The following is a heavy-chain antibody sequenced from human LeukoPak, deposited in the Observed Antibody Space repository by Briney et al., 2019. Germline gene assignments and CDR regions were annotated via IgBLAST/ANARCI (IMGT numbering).Heavy chain of an antibody. CDR1: GYTFTGYY. J-gene: IGHJ3*02. V-gene: IGHV1-2*02. D-gene: IGHD1-26*01. CDR3: ASVAYGGIVGALDAFDI. Sequence: ASVKVSCKASGYTFTGYYMHWVRQAPGQGLEWMGWINPNSGGTNYAQKFQGRVTMTRDTSISTAYMELSRLGSDDTAVYYCASVAYGGIVGALDAFDIWGQGTMVTVSS. CDR2: INPNSGGT.